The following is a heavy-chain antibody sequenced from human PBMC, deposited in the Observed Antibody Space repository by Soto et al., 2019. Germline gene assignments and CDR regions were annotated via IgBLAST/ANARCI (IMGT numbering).Heavy chain of an antibody. CDR1: GFTFSDYP. CDR2: ISYDGRVK. V-gene: IGHV3-30-3*02. Sequence: PGGSLRLSCAAPGFTFSDYPMHWVRQAPGKGLEWVAVISYDGRVKYYVDSVKGRFTISRDDSKNTLYLQMNSLRVEDTAVYYCAKKVPGSNPLDSWGQGA. CDR3: AKKVPGSNPLDS. J-gene: IGHJ4*02. D-gene: IGHD1-1*01.